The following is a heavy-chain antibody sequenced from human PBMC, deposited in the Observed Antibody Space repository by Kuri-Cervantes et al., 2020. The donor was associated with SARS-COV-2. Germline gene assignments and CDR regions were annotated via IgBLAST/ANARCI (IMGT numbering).Heavy chain of an antibody. CDR1: GYTFTGYY. D-gene: IGHD2-8*01. Sequence: ASVKVSCKASGYTFTGYYMHWVRQAPGQGLEWMGWINPNSGGTNYAQKFQGRVTMTRDTSISTAYMELSSLRSEDTAVYYCARGAIVLRTEFMDVWGQGTTVTVSS. CDR3: ARGAIVLRTEFMDV. V-gene: IGHV1-2*02. J-gene: IGHJ6*02. CDR2: INPNSGGT.